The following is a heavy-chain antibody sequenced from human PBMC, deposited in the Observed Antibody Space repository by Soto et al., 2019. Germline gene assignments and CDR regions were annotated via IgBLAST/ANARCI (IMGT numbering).Heavy chain of an antibody. CDR3: ASPRRAITGTRAYYFDY. J-gene: IGHJ4*02. Sequence: ASVKVSCKASGGTFSSYAISWVRQAPGQGLEWMGGIIPIFGTANYAQKFQGRVTITADESTSTAYMELSSLRSEDTAEYYCASPRRAITGTRAYYFDYWGQGTLVTVSS. V-gene: IGHV1-69*13. CDR2: IIPIFGTA. CDR1: GGTFSSYA. D-gene: IGHD1-20*01.